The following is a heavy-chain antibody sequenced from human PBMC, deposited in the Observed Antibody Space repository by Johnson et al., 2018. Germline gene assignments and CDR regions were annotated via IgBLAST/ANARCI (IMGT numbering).Heavy chain of an antibody. Sequence: VQLVESGGGLVQPGGSLRLSCAASGFTFSSYWMHWVRQAPGKGLVWVSRINSDGSSTSYADSVKGRFPISRDNAKNTLYLQMNSLRAEDTDVYYCARDRTGGKGGLDAFDIWGQGTMVTVSS. J-gene: IGHJ3*02. CDR1: GFTFSSYW. CDR3: ARDRTGGKGGLDAFDI. D-gene: IGHD4-23*01. V-gene: IGHV3-74*01. CDR2: INSDGSST.